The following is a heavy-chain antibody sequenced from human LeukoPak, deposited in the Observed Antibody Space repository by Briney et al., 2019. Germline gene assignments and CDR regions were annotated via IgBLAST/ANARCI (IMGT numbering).Heavy chain of an antibody. D-gene: IGHD3-16*02. CDR2: ISGDATGT. CDR3: AKVQDYVWGSYRSSQEYFQH. V-gene: IGHV3-23*01. J-gene: IGHJ1*01. CDR1: GFTFSSYA. Sequence: GGSLRLSCAASGFTFSSYAMTWVRQAPGKGLKWVSAISGDATGTYYADSVKGRFTISRDNSKNTLHLQMNNLRAEDTAVYYCAKVQDYVWGSYRSSQEYFQHWGQGTLVTVSS.